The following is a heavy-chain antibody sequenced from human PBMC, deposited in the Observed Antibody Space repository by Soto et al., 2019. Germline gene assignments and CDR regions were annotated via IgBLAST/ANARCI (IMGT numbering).Heavy chain of an antibody. CDR2: ISYDGSNK. Sequence: GGSLRLSCAASGFTFSSYAMHWVRQAPGKGLEWVAVISYDGSNKYCADSVKGRFTISRDNSKYTLYLQMNSLRAEDTAVYYCARGDSSGYYLDYWGQGTLVTVSS. J-gene: IGHJ4*02. CDR1: GFTFSSYA. D-gene: IGHD3-22*01. V-gene: IGHV3-30-3*01. CDR3: ARGDSSGYYLDY.